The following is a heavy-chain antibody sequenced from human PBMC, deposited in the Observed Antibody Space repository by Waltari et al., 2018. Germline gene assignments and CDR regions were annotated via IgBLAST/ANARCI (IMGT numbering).Heavy chain of an antibody. Sequence: EVQLVQSGAEVKKPGESLTLSCKGSGYSFTRYWIGWVRQMPGKGLEWMGIIDPGDSDTRYSPAFQGQVTISADKSISTAYLQWSSLKASDTAMYYCARGPDWRIAVAGTFDYWGQGTLVTVSS. CDR3: ARGPDWRIAVAGTFDY. CDR2: IDPGDSDT. V-gene: IGHV5-51*03. J-gene: IGHJ4*02. D-gene: IGHD6-19*01. CDR1: GYSFTRYW.